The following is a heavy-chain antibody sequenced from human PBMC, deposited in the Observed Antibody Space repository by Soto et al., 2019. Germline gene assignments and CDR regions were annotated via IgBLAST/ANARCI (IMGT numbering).Heavy chain of an antibody. CDR2: ISGSDGST. V-gene: IGHV3-23*01. J-gene: IGHJ4*02. Sequence: GGSLRLSCAASGFTFSSYAMNWVRQAPGKGLEWVSVISGSDGSTYYADSVKGRFTISRDNSKNTLNLQMGSLRAEDMAVYYCARGPGYYFDSWGQGTLVTVS. CDR1: GFTFSSYA. CDR3: ARGPGYYFDS.